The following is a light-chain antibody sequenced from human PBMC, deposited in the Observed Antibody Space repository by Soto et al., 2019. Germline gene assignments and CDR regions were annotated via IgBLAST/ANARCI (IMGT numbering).Light chain of an antibody. CDR2: DAS. CDR1: QSVSSY. Sequence: EIVLTQSPATLSLSPGERATLSCRASQSVSSYLAWYQQKPGQAPRLLIYDASNRAPGIPARFSGSGSGTDFNLTISSLEPEDFAVYYCQQRSTFGPGTKVDIK. CDR3: QQRST. J-gene: IGKJ3*01. V-gene: IGKV3-11*01.